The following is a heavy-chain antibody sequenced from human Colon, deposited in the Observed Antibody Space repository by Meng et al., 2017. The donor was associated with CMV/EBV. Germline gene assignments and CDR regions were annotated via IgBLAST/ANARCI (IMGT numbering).Heavy chain of an antibody. CDR2: ISAYNANT. CDR1: GYTFTIFG. D-gene: IGHD3-3*01. V-gene: IGHV1-18*01. CDR3: AREGGEGYDFWSGYYTTNYYGMDV. Sequence: ASVKVSCKASGYTFTIFGISWVRQAPGQGLEWMGWISAYNANTNYAQKFQGRVTMTTDTSTSTAYMELRSLRSDDTAVYYCAREGGEGYDFWSGYYTTNYYGMDVWGQGTTVTVSS. J-gene: IGHJ6*02.